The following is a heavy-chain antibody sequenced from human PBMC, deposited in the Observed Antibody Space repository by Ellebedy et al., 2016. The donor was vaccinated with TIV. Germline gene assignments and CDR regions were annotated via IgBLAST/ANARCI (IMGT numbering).Heavy chain of an antibody. Sequence: PGGSLRLSCEASGFTFSSYAMSWVRQAPGKGLEWVANIKQDGSEKWYEDSVKGRFTISRDNAKNSLYLQMSSLRADDTAVYYCARDQGWAYPGSTRFDYWGQGTLVTVSS. CDR1: GFTFSSYA. V-gene: IGHV3-7*01. D-gene: IGHD3-10*01. CDR3: ARDQGWAYPGSTRFDY. J-gene: IGHJ4*03. CDR2: IKQDGSEK.